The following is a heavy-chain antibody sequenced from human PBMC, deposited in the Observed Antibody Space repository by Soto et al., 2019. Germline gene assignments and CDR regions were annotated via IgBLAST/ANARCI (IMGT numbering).Heavy chain of an antibody. J-gene: IGHJ4*02. D-gene: IGHD6-6*01. Sequence: GASVKVSCKASGYTFTNYDLHWVRQATGQGLEWIGWMNPSSGETGNAQKFWGRVAITADKSTITAYMELSSLRSEDTAVYYCAIVKVSIVCDYWGQGTLVTVSS. CDR2: MNPSSGET. CDR1: GYTFTNYD. V-gene: IGHV1-8*01. CDR3: AIVKVSIVCDY.